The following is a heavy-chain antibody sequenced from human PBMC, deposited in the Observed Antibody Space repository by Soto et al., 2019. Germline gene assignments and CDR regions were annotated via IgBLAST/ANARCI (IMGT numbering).Heavy chain of an antibody. CDR3: AKSPPPYSSSWYFDY. CDR1: GFTFSNYA. J-gene: IGHJ4*02. V-gene: IGHV3-23*01. Sequence: EVQLLESGGGLVQPGGSLRLSCAASGFTFSNYAMSWVRQAPGKGLEWVSAISGSGGSTYYADSVKGRFTISRDNSKSTLFLQMDSLRAEDTAVYYCAKSPPPYSSSWYFDYWGQGTLLTVSS. D-gene: IGHD6-13*01. CDR2: ISGSGGST.